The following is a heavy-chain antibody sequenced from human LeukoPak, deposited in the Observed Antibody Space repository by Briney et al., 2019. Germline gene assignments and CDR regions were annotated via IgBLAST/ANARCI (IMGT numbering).Heavy chain of an antibody. Sequence: GASVKVSCKASGYTFANYGITWVRQAPGQGLEWMGWISAHNDNTDYTQELQDRVTMTTDTSTSTAYMELRSLRSDDSAVYYCVRVPSGVPAPYYYGLDVWGQGTAVIVSS. CDR3: VRVPSGVPAPYYYGLDV. V-gene: IGHV1-18*01. D-gene: IGHD2-2*01. CDR2: ISAHNDNT. CDR1: GYTFANYG. J-gene: IGHJ6*02.